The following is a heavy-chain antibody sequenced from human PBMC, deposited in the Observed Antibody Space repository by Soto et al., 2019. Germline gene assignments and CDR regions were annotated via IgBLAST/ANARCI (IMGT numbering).Heavy chain of an antibody. V-gene: IGHV4-59*08. J-gene: IGHJ4*02. D-gene: IGHD3-9*01. Sequence: QVQLQESGPGLVKPSETLSLTCTVSGGSISSYYWSWIRQPPGKGLEWIGYIYYSGSTNYNPSLKSRVTISVDTSKNQFSLKLSSVTAADTAVYYCARTISAGVAEWGQGTLVTVSS. CDR3: ARTISAGVAE. CDR2: IYYSGST. CDR1: GGSISSYY.